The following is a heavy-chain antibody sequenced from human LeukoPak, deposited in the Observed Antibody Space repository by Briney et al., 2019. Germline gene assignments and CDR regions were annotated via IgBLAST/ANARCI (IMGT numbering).Heavy chain of an antibody. V-gene: IGHV3-30*02. J-gene: IGHJ4*02. CDR1: GFTFSIYG. D-gene: IGHD3-22*01. CDR2: IRYDGSNK. CDR3: AKDRLSYYYDSSGYYYYY. Sequence: GGSLRLSCAASGFTFSIYGMHWVRQAPGKGLEWVAFIRYDGSNKYYADSVKGRFTISRDNSKNTLYLQMNSLRAEDTAVYYCAKDRLSYYYDSSGYYYYYWGQGTLVTVSS.